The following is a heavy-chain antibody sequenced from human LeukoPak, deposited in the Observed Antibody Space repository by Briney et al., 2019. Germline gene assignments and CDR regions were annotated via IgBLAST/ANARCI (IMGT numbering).Heavy chain of an antibody. CDR1: GGTFSSYA. V-gene: IGHV1-69*13. Sequence: ASVKVSCKASGGTFSSYAISWVRQAPGQGLEWMGGIIPIFGTANYAQKFQGRVTITADESTSTAYMELSSLRSEDTAVYYCARVSPSPIRGTSCFPDYWGQGTLVTVSS. J-gene: IGHJ4*02. D-gene: IGHD2-2*01. CDR3: ARVSPSPIRGTSCFPDY. CDR2: IIPIFGTA.